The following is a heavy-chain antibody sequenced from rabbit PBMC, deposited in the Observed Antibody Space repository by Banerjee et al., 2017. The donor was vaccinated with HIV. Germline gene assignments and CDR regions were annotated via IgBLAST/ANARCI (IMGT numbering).Heavy chain of an antibody. V-gene: IGHV1S45*01. CDR3: ARWASSTYFWSNILNL. J-gene: IGHJ4*01. CDR2: IYAGSSGST. CDR1: GFTISNNYW. D-gene: IGHD8-1*01. Sequence: QEQLEESGGGLVQPEGSLKLFCKASGFTISNNYWMCWVRQAPGKGLEWIGCIYAGSSGSTWYASWAKGRFTISKTSSTTVTLQMTSLTDADTATYFCARWASSTYFWSNILNLWGPGTLVTVS.